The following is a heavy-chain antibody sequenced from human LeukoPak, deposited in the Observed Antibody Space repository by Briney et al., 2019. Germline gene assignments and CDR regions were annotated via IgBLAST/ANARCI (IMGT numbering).Heavy chain of an antibody. J-gene: IGHJ4*02. V-gene: IGHV4-39*01. CDR3: ARLTSGWYVIY. CDR1: GGSISNSGYY. CDR2: IYYTGNT. D-gene: IGHD6-19*01. Sequence: PSETLSLTCTVSGGSISNSGYYWGWIRQPPGKGLEWIGSIYYTGNTYYNPSLNSRVTMSVDTSKNQFSLKLSSVTDADTAIYYCARLTSGWYVIYWGQGTLVTVSS.